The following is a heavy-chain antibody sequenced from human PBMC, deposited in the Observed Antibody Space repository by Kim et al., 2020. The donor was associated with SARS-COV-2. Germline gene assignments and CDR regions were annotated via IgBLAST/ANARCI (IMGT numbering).Heavy chain of an antibody. CDR3: AKPRAPIAAADYYFDY. D-gene: IGHD6-13*01. Sequence: SVTGRFTISRDNSKNTLYLQMNSLRAEDTAVYYSAKPRAPIAAADYYFDYWRQGTLVTVSS. V-gene: IGHV3-30*02. J-gene: IGHJ4*02.